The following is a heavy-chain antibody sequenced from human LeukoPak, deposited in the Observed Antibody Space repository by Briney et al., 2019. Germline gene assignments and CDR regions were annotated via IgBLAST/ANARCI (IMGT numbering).Heavy chain of an antibody. CDR3: AKVGCGGDCYLYYYYMDV. Sequence: ETLSLTCTVSGDSLSSYYLSWVRQAPGKGLEWVSVIYSGGSTDYADSVKGRFTISRDNSKNTLYLQMNSLRAEDTAVYYCAKVGCGGDCYLYYYYMDVWGKGTTVTVSS. D-gene: IGHD2-21*02. J-gene: IGHJ6*03. V-gene: IGHV3-53*01. CDR1: GDSLSSYY. CDR2: IYSGGST.